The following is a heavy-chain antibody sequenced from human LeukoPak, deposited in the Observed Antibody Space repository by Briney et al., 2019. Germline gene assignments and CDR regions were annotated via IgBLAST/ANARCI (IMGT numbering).Heavy chain of an antibody. D-gene: IGHD3-22*01. CDR3: ARYSHDSSDYLANDYYYFDV. CDR1: GYIFPNYW. V-gene: IGHV5-51*01. J-gene: IGHJ6*03. Sequence: GESLKISCKASGYIFPNYWIGWVRQMPGKGLEWMGIIYPGDSETRYSPSFQGQVTISADTSNNTAYLQWSSLKASDTAIYYCARYSHDSSDYLANDYYYFDVWGKGTSVTVSS. CDR2: IYPGDSET.